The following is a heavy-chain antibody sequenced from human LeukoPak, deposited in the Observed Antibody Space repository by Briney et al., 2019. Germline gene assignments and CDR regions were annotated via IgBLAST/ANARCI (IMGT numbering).Heavy chain of an antibody. D-gene: IGHD5-12*01. J-gene: IGHJ4*02. V-gene: IGHV4-59*01. CDR1: GVSICSYH. CDR2: VFNNGGT. Sequence: SETLSLTCTVSGVSICSYHWNWIRQPSGKGLEWIGIVFNNGGTKHNPSLKSRVAISVDTSKNQFALKLTSVTAADTAVYYCVASYGGYVLDYWGQGALVIVSS. CDR3: VASYGGYVLDY.